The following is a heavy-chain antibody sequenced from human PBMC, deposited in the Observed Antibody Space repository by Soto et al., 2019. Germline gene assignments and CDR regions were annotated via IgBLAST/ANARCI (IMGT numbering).Heavy chain of an antibody. Sequence: QLLLQESGPGLVKPSETLSLSCTVSGASISSPTYYWVWIRQSPGKGLEWIGSIYSSGTTHYSPSLKSRVTLSIDTYQMHFSLSLTSVAGAHTAIYYSVSQPNRPPAGDDWGQGPLVTVSS. D-gene: IGHD6-19*01. J-gene: IGHJ4*02. V-gene: IGHV4-39*02. CDR2: IYSSGTT. CDR1: GASISSPTYY. CDR3: VSQPNRPPAGDD.